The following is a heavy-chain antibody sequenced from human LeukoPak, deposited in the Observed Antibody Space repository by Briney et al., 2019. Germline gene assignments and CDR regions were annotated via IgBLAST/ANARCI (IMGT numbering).Heavy chain of an antibody. J-gene: IGHJ5*02. V-gene: IGHV3-15*01. CDR3: CGTRGDL. CDR2: IKSKSDDGTR. D-gene: IGHD1-14*01. CDR1: GFTFSKVW. Sequence: GGSLRLPCEASGFTFSKVWMSWVRQAPGKGLECVGRIKSKSDDGTRDYAPPVRGRFTISRDDSKSTVYLQMESLRSEDTGVYYCCGTRGDLWGQGTLVTVSS.